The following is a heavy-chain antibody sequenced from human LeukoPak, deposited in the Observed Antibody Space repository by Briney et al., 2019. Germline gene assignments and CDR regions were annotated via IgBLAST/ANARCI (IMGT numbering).Heavy chain of an antibody. CDR1: GGSISSSNW. CDR3: ARDGYNLAYFDY. J-gene: IGHJ4*02. Sequence: SETLSLTCAVSGGSISSSNWWSWVRQPPGKRLECIGEIYHSGSTNYNPSLKSRVTISVDKSKNQFSLKLSSVTAADTAVYYCARDGYNLAYFDYWGQGTLVTVSS. D-gene: IGHD5-24*01. CDR2: IYHSGST. V-gene: IGHV4-4*02.